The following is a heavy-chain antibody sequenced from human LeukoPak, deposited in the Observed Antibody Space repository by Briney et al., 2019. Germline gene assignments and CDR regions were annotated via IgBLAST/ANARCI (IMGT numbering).Heavy chain of an antibody. V-gene: IGHV3-33*01. D-gene: IGHD3-16*02. CDR1: GFVFRNNA. CDR2: IWNDGNNK. CDR3: ARDPSSYPQFDH. J-gene: IGHJ4*02. Sequence: GGSLRLSCTASGFVFRNNAMHWVRQAPGRGLEWVADIWNDGNNKYYADSVRGRFTISRDNSKNTLYLQMNSLRVDDTARYYCARDPSSYPQFDHWGQGTLVTVSS.